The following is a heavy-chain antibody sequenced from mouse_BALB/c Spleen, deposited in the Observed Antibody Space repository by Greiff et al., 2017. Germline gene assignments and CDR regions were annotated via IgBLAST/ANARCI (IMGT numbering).Heavy chain of an antibody. CDR2: ISSGGST. Sequence: EVKLMESGGGLVKPGGSLKLSCAASGFTFSSYAMSWVRQTPEKRLEWVASISSGGSTYYLDSVKGRFTISRDNVRNILYLQMSSLRSEDTSMYYCAGRDIYYGCMDYWGQGTSVTVS. V-gene: IGHV5-6-5*01. D-gene: IGHD2-1*01. J-gene: IGHJ4*01. CDR1: GFTFSSYA. CDR3: AGRDIYYGCMDY.